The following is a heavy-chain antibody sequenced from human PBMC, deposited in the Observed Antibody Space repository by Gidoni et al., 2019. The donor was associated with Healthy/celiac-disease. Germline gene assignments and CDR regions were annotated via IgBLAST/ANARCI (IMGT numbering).Heavy chain of an antibody. J-gene: IGHJ4*02. CDR1: GFTFGDDA. V-gene: IGHV3-49*04. Sequence: EVQLVESGGGLVQPGRSLRLSCTASGFTFGDDAMSWVRQAPGKGLGWVGFIRSKAYGGTTEYAASVKGRFTISRDDSKSIAYLQMNSLKTEDTAEYYCTTVDLGIVGATKMDYWGQGTLVTVSS. D-gene: IGHD1-26*01. CDR2: IRSKAYGGTT. CDR3: TTVDLGIVGATKMDY.